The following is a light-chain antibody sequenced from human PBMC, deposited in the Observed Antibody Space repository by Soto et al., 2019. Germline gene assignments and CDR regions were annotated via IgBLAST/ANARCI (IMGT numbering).Light chain of an antibody. J-gene: IGLJ2*01. CDR2: DVS. CDR1: RTDVGGYNY. V-gene: IGLV2-11*01. Sequence: QSVLTQPRSVSGSPGQSVTISCTGTRTDVGGYNYVSWYQQHPGKAPKLIIYDVSQRPSGVPDRFSGSKSGNTASLTISGLQAEDEADYYCCSYAGSSLVVFGGGTQLTVL. CDR3: CSYAGSSLVV.